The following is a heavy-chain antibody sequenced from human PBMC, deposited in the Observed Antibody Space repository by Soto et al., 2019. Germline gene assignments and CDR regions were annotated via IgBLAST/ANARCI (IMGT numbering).Heavy chain of an antibody. V-gene: IGHV1-69*13. CDR2: IVPIFGTA. CDR1: GGTFSSYA. CDR3: ARDVYSYYYDSSGSDWGEDY. J-gene: IGHJ4*02. D-gene: IGHD3-22*01. Sequence: SVKVSCKASGGTFSSYAISWVRQAPGQGLEWMGGIVPIFGTANYAQKFQGRVTITADESTSTAYMELSSLRSEDTAVYYCARDVYSYYYDSSGSDWGEDYWGQGTLVTVSS.